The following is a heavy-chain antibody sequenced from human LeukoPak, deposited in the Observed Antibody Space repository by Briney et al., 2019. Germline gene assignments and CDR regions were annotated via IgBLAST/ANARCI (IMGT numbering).Heavy chain of an antibody. CDR3: ARYQLLPPNPYTWSAP. CDR2: IYTSGST. D-gene: IGHD2-2*01. Sequence: SETLSLTCTVSGGSISSYYWSWIRQPPGKGLEWIGYIYTSGSTNYNPSLKSRVTISVDTSKNQFSLKLSSVTAADTAVYYRARYQLLPPNPYTWSAPWGQGTRVTVPS. J-gene: IGHJ5*02. V-gene: IGHV4-4*09. CDR1: GGSISSYY.